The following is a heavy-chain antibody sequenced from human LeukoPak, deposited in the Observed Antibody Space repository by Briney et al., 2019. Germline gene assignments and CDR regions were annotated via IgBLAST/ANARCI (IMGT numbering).Heavy chain of an antibody. Sequence: GGSRRLSCAASGFAFSAYEMNWVRQAPGKGREWVSYISRTSGNTIYYADSVMCRYTVSRDNPKNSLYLQMNSLRAKDTAAYYCVRGGSSGYDFNAFDIWGQGTMVTVSS. CDR3: VRGGSSGYDFNAFDI. CDR1: GFAFSAYE. CDR2: ISRTSGNTI. D-gene: IGHD5-12*01. V-gene: IGHV3-48*03. J-gene: IGHJ3*02.